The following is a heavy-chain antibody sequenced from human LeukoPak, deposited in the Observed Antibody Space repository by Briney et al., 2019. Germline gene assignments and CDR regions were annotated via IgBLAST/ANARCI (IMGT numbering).Heavy chain of an antibody. Sequence: ASVKVSCKASGYTFTGYYMHWVRQAPGQGLEWMGWINPNSGGTNYAQKLQGRVTMTRDTSISTAYMELSRLRSDDTAMYFCARDDSSSWQVYYYWGQGTLVTVSS. D-gene: IGHD6-13*01. J-gene: IGHJ4*02. V-gene: IGHV1-2*02. CDR2: INPNSGGT. CDR1: GYTFTGYY. CDR3: ARDDSSSWQVYYY.